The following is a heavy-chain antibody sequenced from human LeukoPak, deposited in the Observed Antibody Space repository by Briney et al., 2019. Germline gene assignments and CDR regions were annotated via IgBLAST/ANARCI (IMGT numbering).Heavy chain of an antibody. Sequence: SETLSLTCTVSGGSISSSSYYWAWIRQPPGKGLEWIGFIYYSGSTYYNPSLKSRVTISVDTSKSQCSLKLTSVTAADTAVYYCARSPGAPFDYWGQGSLVTVSS. J-gene: IGHJ4*02. CDR2: IYYSGST. V-gene: IGHV4-39*01. CDR1: GGSISSSSYY. D-gene: IGHD7-27*01. CDR3: ARSPGAPFDY.